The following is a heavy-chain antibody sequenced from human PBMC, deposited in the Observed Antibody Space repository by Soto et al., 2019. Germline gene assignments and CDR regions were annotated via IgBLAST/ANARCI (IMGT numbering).Heavy chain of an antibody. CDR3: ARDYDSSGYYNNWFDP. Sequence: SETLSLTCTVSGGSISNYFWSWIRQPPGKGLEWIGYIYYSGSTTYNPSLKSRVTISVDRAINQFSLKLSSVTAADTAVYYCARDYDSSGYYNNWFDPWGPGTLVTVSS. CDR1: GGSISNYF. CDR2: IYYSGST. D-gene: IGHD3-22*01. J-gene: IGHJ5*02. V-gene: IGHV4-59*01.